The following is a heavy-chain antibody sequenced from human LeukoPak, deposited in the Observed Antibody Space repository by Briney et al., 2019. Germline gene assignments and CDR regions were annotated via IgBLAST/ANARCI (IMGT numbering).Heavy chain of an antibody. CDR1: GGSISSYY. V-gene: IGHV4-59*12. D-gene: IGHD5-18*01. Sequence: SETLSLTCTVSGGSISSYYWSWIRQPPGKGLEWIGYIYYSGSTNYNPSLKSRVTISVKTSKNQFSLKLNSVTAADTAVYYCARGVRGYSYGYYYYMDVWGKGTTVTVSS. CDR3: ARGVRGYSYGYYYYMDV. CDR2: IYYSGST. J-gene: IGHJ6*03.